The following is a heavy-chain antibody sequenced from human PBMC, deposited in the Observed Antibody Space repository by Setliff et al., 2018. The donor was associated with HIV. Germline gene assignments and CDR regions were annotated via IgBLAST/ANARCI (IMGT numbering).Heavy chain of an antibody. CDR3: ARDAGAPGRGNPLDY. D-gene: IGHD3-10*01. J-gene: IGHJ4*02. CDR1: GYTFTVNH. V-gene: IGHV1-2*02. CDR2: ISPDSGDT. Sequence: ASVKVSCKTSGYTFTVNHLHWVRQTPGQGVEWVGKISPDSGDTFYAQKFQGRVTLTRDTSITTAYMELSTLRDDDTAVYYCARDAGAPGRGNPLDYWGQGTLVTVSS.